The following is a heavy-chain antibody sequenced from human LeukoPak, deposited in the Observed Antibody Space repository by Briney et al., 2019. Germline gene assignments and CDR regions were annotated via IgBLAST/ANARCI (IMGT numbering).Heavy chain of an antibody. CDR3: ARVPPPLYCSSTSCYRYYFDY. V-gene: IGHV1-69*04. D-gene: IGHD2-2*01. CDR2: IIPILGIA. Sequence: ASVKVSCKASGGTFSSYAISWVRQAPGQGLEWMGRIIPILGIANYAQKFQGRVTITADKSTSTAYMELSSLRSEDTAVYYCARVPPPLYCSSTSCYRYYFDYWGQGTLVTVSS. CDR1: GGTFSSYA. J-gene: IGHJ4*02.